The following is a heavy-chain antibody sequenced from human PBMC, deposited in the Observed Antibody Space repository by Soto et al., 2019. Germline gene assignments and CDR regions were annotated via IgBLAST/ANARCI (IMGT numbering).Heavy chain of an antibody. CDR3: ARGRYSTSEDFDL. V-gene: IGHV1-2*02. Sequence: ASVKVSCKAVGYTFIGQYMYWVRQAPGQGLESMGWMDPNSGYTNYAQKFQGRVTLTRDTSISTAYMELSGLRSDDTAVYYCARGRYSTSEDFDLWRQGTLVTVS. D-gene: IGHD5-12*01. J-gene: IGHJ3*01. CDR1: GYTFIGQY. CDR2: MDPNSGYT.